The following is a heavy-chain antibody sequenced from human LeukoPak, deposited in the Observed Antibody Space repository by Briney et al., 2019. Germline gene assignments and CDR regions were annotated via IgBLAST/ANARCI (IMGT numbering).Heavy chain of an antibody. Sequence: PSETLSLTCTVSGGSISSGDSYWSGIRQPPGKGLEWIGYIYYSGSTYYNPSLKSRVTISVDTSKNQFSLKLSSVTAADTAVYYCARDHGWLSVDYWGQGTLVTVSS. D-gene: IGHD3-16*02. CDR3: ARDHGWLSVDY. V-gene: IGHV4-30-4*01. CDR2: IYYSGST. J-gene: IGHJ4*02. CDR1: GGSISSGDSY.